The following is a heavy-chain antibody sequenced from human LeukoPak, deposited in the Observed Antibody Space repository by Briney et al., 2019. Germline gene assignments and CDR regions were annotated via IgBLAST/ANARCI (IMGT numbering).Heavy chain of an antibody. CDR3: ASDFDH. J-gene: IGHJ4*02. CDR1: GFPFNNYA. CDR2: ISVSDDNT. Sequence: PGGSLRLSCAASGFPFNNYAMSWVRQAPGKGLEWSSTISVSDDNTYYADSVKGRFTITRDIYKTTLYLQMKSLRADDTAVYYCASDFDHWGEGTLVTVSS. V-gene: IGHV3-23*01.